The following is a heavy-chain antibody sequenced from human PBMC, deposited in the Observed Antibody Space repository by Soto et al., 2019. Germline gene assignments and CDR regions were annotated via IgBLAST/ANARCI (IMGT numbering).Heavy chain of an antibody. CDR1: GGSISAYY. CDR3: AGSVSYHQSLGS. J-gene: IGHJ4*02. CDR2: IYSSGST. V-gene: IGHV4-59*01. Sequence: QVQLQESGPGLVKPSETLSLTRTVSGGSISAYYWNWIRQPPGKGLEWIGKIYSSGSTNYNPYLKSRVTMSVDTSKKQLSLKLDSVTTADTAVDYCAGSVSYHQSLGSWRQGTLVTVSS. D-gene: IGHD1-26*01.